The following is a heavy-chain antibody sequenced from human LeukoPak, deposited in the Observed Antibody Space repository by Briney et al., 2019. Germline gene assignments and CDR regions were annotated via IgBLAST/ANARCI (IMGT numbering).Heavy chain of an antibody. V-gene: IGHV3-23*01. CDR3: AKDGALGFDYVWGYDAFDI. CDR1: GFTFSSYA. Sequence: TGGSLRLSCAASGFTFSSYAMSWVRQAPGKGLEWVSAISGSGGSTYYADSVKGRFTISRDNSKNTLYLQMNSLRAEDTAVYYCAKDGALGFDYVWGYDAFDIWGQGTMVTVSS. D-gene: IGHD3-16*01. J-gene: IGHJ3*02. CDR2: ISGSGGST.